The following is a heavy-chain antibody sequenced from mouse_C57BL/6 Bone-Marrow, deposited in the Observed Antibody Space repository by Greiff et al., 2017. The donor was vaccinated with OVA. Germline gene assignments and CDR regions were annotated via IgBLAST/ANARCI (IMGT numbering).Heavy chain of an antibody. Sequence: EVTLEESGGGLVKPGGSLKLSCAASGFTFSSYAMSWVRQTPEKRLEWVATISDGGSYTYYPDNVKGRFTISRDNAKNNLYLQMSHLKSEDTAMYYCARDRHWGQGTTLTVSS. CDR2: ISDGGSYT. J-gene: IGHJ2*01. CDR3: ARDRH. V-gene: IGHV5-4*01. CDR1: GFTFSSYA.